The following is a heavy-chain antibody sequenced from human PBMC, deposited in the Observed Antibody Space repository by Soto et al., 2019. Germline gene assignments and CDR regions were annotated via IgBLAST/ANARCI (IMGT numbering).Heavy chain of an antibody. V-gene: IGHV1-24*01. CDR3: ATVNLTIFGVDPMNYYGMDV. Sequence: ASVKVSCKVSGYTLTELSMHWVRQAPGKGLESLVGFDPEDGETIYAQMFQGRVTMTEDTSTDTAYMELSSLRSEDTAVYYCATVNLTIFGVDPMNYYGMDVWGQGTMVTVSS. J-gene: IGHJ6*02. CDR2: FDPEDGET. CDR1: GYTLTELS. D-gene: IGHD3-3*01.